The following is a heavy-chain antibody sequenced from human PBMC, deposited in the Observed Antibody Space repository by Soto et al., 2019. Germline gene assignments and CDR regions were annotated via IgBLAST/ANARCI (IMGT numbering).Heavy chain of an antibody. J-gene: IGHJ6*03. D-gene: IGHD6-13*01. CDR1: GGSISPYY. V-gene: IGHV4-59*01. CDR3: ARKGAAASYAHYYMDV. Sequence: SETLSLTCTVSGGSISPYYWSWIRQPPGKGLEWIGYVYYSGNTNYNPSLESRVTISVDTSRNRFSLNLTSATAADTAVYYCARKGAAASYAHYYMDVWGRGSAVTVSS. CDR2: VYYSGNT.